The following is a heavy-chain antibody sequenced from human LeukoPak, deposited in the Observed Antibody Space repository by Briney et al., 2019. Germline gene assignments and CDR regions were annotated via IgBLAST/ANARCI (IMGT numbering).Heavy chain of an antibody. V-gene: IGHV3-23*01. Sequence: PGGSLRLSCAASGFTFSSYAMSWVRQAPGKGLEWVSAISGSGGSTYYADSVKGRFTISRDNSKYTQSLQMNSLRAEDTAVYYCLGYCSGNNCYSGGYWGQGTLVTVSS. D-gene: IGHD2-15*01. CDR3: LGYCSGNNCYSGGY. J-gene: IGHJ4*02. CDR1: GFTFSSYA. CDR2: ISGSGGST.